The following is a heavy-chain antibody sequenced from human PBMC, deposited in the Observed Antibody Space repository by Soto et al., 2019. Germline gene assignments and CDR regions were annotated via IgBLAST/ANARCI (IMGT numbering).Heavy chain of an antibody. V-gene: IGHV4-34*01. J-gene: IGHJ5*02. CDR2: INHVGGT. CDR1: GGFLSESY. Sequence: SETLSLTCAVYGGFLSESYWTWIRQPPGKGLEWIGEINHVGGTNYNPSLKSRVTMSVDTSQNQFSLRLIAVTAADTAMYFCVRIRYQLPSSVLWLDPWGQGTPVTVSS. CDR3: VRIRYQLPSSVLWLDP. D-gene: IGHD3-16*01.